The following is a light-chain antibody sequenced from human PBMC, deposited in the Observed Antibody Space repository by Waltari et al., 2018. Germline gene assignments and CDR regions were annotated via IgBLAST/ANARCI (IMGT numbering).Light chain of an antibody. V-gene: IGLV2-14*03. CDR2: DVS. CDR1: SSDVGGYNF. J-gene: IGLJ1*01. Sequence: QSALTQPASVSGSPGQSLTISCTGTSSDVGGYNFVSWYQQYPGKAPKLVIYDVSARPSGASDRFSGSKSGNTASLVISGLQPEDEADYYCSSYTATRHYVFGTGTKVTVL. CDR3: SSYTATRHYV.